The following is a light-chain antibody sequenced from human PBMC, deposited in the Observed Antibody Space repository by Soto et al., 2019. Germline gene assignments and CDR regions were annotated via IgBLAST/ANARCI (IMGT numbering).Light chain of an antibody. Sequence: QSALTQPASVSGSPGQSITISCIGTNSDIGFYNYVSWYQQHPGEAPKLIIYEVAKRPSGVSSRFSGSKSGNTASLTISGLQAEDEADYHCSSYTSSSPLYVFGTGTKVTVL. CDR3: SSYTSSSPLYV. CDR1: NSDIGFYNY. V-gene: IGLV2-14*01. CDR2: EVA. J-gene: IGLJ1*01.